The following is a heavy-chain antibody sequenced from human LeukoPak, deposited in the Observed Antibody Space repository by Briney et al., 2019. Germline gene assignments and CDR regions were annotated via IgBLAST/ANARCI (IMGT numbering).Heavy chain of an antibody. CDR1: GYTFTSYD. D-gene: IGHD4-17*01. V-gene: IGHV1-8*03. CDR2: MNPNSGNT. J-gene: IGHJ6*03. CDR3: AKAVTTSRGTRYYYMDV. Sequence: ASVKVSCKASGYTFTSYDINWVRQATGQGLEWMGWMNPNSGNTGYAQKFQGRVTITRNTSISTAYMEVSSLRSDDTAVYYCAKAVTTSRGTRYYYMDVWGKGTTVTVSS.